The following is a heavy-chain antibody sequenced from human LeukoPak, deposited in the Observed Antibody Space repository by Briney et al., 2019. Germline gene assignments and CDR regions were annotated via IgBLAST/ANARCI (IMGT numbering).Heavy chain of an antibody. J-gene: IGHJ4*02. Sequence: ASVKVSCKASGYTFTGYYMHWVRQAPGQGLEWMGWMNPNSGHTGYAQKFQGRVTMTRNTSISTAYMERSSLRSEDTAVSYCARGGYYDSSGYWLDYWGQGTLVTVSS. CDR1: GYTFTGYY. D-gene: IGHD3-22*01. V-gene: IGHV1-8*02. CDR2: MNPNSGHT. CDR3: ARGGYYDSSGYWLDY.